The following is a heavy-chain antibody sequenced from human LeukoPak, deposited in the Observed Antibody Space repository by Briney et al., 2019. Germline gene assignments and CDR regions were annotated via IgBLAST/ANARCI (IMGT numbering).Heavy chain of an antibody. CDR3: ARRPEGGFTTMIVVATSPYFDY. CDR1: GFTFTNYA. J-gene: IGHJ4*02. CDR2: ISSSGSTI. D-gene: IGHD3-22*01. Sequence: GGSLRLSCAASGFTFTNYAMSWVRQAPGKGLEWVSYISSSGSTIYYADSVKGRFTISRDNAKNSLYLQMNSLRAEDTAVYYCARRPEGGFTTMIVVATSPYFDYWGQGTLVTVSS. V-gene: IGHV3-48*03.